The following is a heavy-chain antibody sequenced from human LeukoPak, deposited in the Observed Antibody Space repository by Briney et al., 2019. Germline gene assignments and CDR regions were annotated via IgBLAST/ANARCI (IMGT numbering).Heavy chain of an antibody. CDR1: GYSFTSYW. J-gene: IGHJ4*02. CDR3: TRHSEDADGYCPFDY. D-gene: IGHD3-22*01. V-gene: IGHV5-51*01. CDR2: VYPGDSDT. Sequence: GESLKISCKGSGYSFTSYWIGWLRQMPGKGLEWVASVYPGDSDTRYSPFFQGQVTISADKSITTAYLQWSSLRASDTAMYYCTRHSEDADGYCPFDYWGQGTWVTVSS.